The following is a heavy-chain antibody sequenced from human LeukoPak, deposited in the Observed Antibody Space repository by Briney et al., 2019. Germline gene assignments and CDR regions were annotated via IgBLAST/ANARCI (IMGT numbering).Heavy chain of an antibody. CDR3: ASPRDVAVVVGAIAGYFDL. CDR2: IYPSGST. V-gene: IGHV4-38-2*02. D-gene: IGHD2-15*01. CDR1: GYSISSGYY. Sequence: SETLSLTCTVSGYSISSGYYWGWIRQPPGKRLEWIGSIYPSGSTFYNPSLKSRVTMSADTSRNQFSLKLNSMTAADTAVYYCASPRDVAVVVGAIAGYFDLWGRGTLVTVSS. J-gene: IGHJ2*01.